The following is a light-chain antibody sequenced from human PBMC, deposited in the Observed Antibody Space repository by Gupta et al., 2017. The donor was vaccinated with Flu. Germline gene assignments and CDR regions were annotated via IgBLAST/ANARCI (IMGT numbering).Light chain of an antibody. V-gene: IGKV3-15*01. CDR3: QHENICPVT. CDR1: QNVSSD. CDR2: DGS. J-gene: IGKJ4*01. Sequence: PATLSESPGERATLSCRASQNVSSDLAWYQQKPGQAPRLLIYDGSTRATGFPARFSGSGSGTEFTLTISSRQSEEFAVYSCQHENICPVTFGRVTKVDIK.